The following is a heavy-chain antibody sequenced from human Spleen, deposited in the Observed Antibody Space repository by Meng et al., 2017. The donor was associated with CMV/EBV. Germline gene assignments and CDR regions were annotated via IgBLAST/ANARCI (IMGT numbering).Heavy chain of an antibody. CDR2: INHSGST. Sequence: QGQLQPWGAGLLKPSETLSLTCAVYGGSFSGYYWSWIRQPPGKGLEWIGEINHSGSTNYNPSLKSRVTISVDTSKNQFSLKLSSVTAADTAVYYCARGPSITGTLDPWGQGTLVTVSS. D-gene: IGHD1-7*01. CDR1: GGSFSGYY. CDR3: ARGPSITGTLDP. J-gene: IGHJ5*02. V-gene: IGHV4-34*01.